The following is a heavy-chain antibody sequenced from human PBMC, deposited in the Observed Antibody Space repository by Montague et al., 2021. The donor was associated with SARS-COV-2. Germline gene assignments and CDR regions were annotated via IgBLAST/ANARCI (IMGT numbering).Heavy chain of an antibody. CDR1: SGSFSDYH. J-gene: IGHJ4*02. D-gene: IGHD1-1*01. Sequence: SETLSLTCAVYSGSFSDYHWTWIRQSPGEGLERIGQINHGGSTKYNPSLKSRVTISIDTSKKQFSLKLTSVTAADTAVYYCARGAPGYWGQGILVTVSS. V-gene: IGHV4-34*01. CDR3: ARGAPGY. CDR2: INHGGST.